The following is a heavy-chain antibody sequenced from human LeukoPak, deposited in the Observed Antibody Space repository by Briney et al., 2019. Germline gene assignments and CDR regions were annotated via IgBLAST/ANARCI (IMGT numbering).Heavy chain of an antibody. V-gene: IGHV3-7*01. CDR2: IKQDGSEK. Sequence: GGSLRLSCAVSGFTVSSNYMTWVRQAPGKGLEWVANIKQDGSEKYYVDSVKGRFTISRDNAKNSLYLQMNSLRAEDTAVYYCARDRVTEWYYYYYYMDVWGRGTTVTVSS. CDR3: ARDRVTEWYYYYYYMDV. D-gene: IGHD3-3*01. J-gene: IGHJ6*03. CDR1: GFTVSSNY.